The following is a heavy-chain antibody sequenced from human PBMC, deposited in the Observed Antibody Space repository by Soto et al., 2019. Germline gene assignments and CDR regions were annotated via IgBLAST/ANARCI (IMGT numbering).Heavy chain of an antibody. D-gene: IGHD6-6*01. J-gene: IGHJ4*02. Sequence: SETRSLTGTVSGGSISGRGYSWGWIRQPPRKGPEWIGSFYYSGSTYYNPSLKSRATISVDTSRNQFSLNLSSVTAADTAIYYCARRFTSSSTIFDYWGQGIMVTVSS. CDR2: FYYSGST. CDR3: ARRFTSSSTIFDY. V-gene: IGHV4-39*01. CDR1: GGSISGRGYS.